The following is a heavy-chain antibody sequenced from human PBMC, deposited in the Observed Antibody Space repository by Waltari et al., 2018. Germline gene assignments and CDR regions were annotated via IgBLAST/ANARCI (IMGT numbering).Heavy chain of an antibody. D-gene: IGHD4-17*01. J-gene: IGHJ4*02. CDR3: AKTHRKNTVTTLYYFDY. CDR2: ISGSGGST. Sequence: EVQLLESGGGLVQPGGSLRLYCAASGFTFSSYAMSWVRQAPGKGLEWVSAISGSGGSTYYADSVKGRFTISRDNSKNTLYLQMNSLRAEDTAVYYCAKTHRKNTVTTLYYFDYWGQGTLVTVSS. CDR1: GFTFSSYA. V-gene: IGHV3-23*01.